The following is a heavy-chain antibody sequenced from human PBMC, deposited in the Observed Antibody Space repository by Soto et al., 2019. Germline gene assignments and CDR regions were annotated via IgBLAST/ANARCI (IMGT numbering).Heavy chain of an antibody. Sequence: QVQLVQSGAEVKKPAASVKVSCKASGYTFTSYGISWVRQAPGQGLEWMGWISAYNGNINYAQKLQARVTMTTDTSTSTAYMELRSLRSDDTDMYYCATGSGYCSGGGCYSYDYWGEGTMVIVS. CDR2: ISAYNGNI. V-gene: IGHV1-18*01. J-gene: IGHJ4*02. D-gene: IGHD2-15*01. CDR1: GYTFTSYG. CDR3: ATGSGYCSGGGCYSYDY.